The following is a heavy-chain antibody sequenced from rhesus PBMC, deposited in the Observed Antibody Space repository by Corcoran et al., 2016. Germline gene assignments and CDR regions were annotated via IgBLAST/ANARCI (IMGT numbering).Heavy chain of an antibody. CDR1: GFTFSSYG. D-gene: IGHD3-9*01. Sequence: EVQLVETGGGLVQPGGSLRLSCAASGFTFSSYGMHWVSQAPGEGLAWVAVISYDGSKKYYSGSVTDRFTISRDNSKNMLYLQMNNLKLEDTAVYYWARDSYYEDDYGYYYPHYWGQGVLVTVSS. J-gene: IGHJ4*01. V-gene: IGHV3-54*02. CDR3: ARDSYYEDDYGYYYPHY. CDR2: ISYDGSKK.